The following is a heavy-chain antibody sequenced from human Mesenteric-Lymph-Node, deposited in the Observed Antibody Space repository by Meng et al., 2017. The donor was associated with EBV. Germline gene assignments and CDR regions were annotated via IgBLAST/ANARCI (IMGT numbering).Heavy chain of an antibody. J-gene: IGHJ5*02. CDR1: GSTFPCYD. CDR2: MNPNSGNT. D-gene: IGHD1-26*01. CDR3: ARGRLVGAPDWFDP. Sequence: VPLVQSGAGVKRPEASVKLSCKASGSTFPCYDINWVRQATGQGLEWLGWMNPNSGNTGYARKFQGRVTMTRNTSISTAYMELSSLTSEDTAVYYCARGRLVGAPDWFDPWGQGTLVTVSS. V-gene: IGHV1-8*01.